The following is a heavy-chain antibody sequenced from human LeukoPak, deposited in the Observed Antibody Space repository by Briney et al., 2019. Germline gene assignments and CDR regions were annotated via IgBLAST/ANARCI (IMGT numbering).Heavy chain of an antibody. V-gene: IGHV4-31*03. CDR1: GGSISSGGYY. CDR2: IYYSGST. Sequence: SETLSLTCTVSGGSISSGGYYWSWIRQHPGKGLEWIGYIYYSGSTYYNPSLKSRVTISVDTSKNQFSLKLSSVTAADTAVYYCARVGLGYCSSTSCFDNWFDPWGQGILVTVSS. D-gene: IGHD2-2*01. J-gene: IGHJ5*02. CDR3: ARVGLGYCSSTSCFDNWFDP.